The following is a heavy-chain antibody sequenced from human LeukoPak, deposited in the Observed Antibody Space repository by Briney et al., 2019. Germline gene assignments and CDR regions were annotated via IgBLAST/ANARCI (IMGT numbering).Heavy chain of an antibody. CDR3: AKDVGKWESLHFFDY. Sequence: GGSLRLSCITSGFTLRTNAMSWVRQAPGKGLEWISGISGSGASTYYADSVKGRFTISRDDSRNTLYLQMNSLRGDDTAVYYCAKDVGKWESLHFFDYWGQGTLVTVSS. CDR2: ISGSGAST. D-gene: IGHD1-26*01. J-gene: IGHJ4*02. V-gene: IGHV3-23*01. CDR1: GFTLRTNA.